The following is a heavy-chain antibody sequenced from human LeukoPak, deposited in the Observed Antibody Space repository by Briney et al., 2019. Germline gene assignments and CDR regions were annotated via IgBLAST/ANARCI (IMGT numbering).Heavy chain of an antibody. Sequence: SVKVSCKASGGTFSSYAFSWVRQAPGQGLEWMGGIIPIFGTANYAQKFQGRVTITADESTSTAYMELSSLRSEDTAVYYCARSKDLRLDDIYYWGQGTLVAVSS. CDR3: ARSKDLRLDDIYY. D-gene: IGHD3-9*01. V-gene: IGHV1-69*13. CDR1: GGTFSSYA. J-gene: IGHJ4*02. CDR2: IIPIFGTA.